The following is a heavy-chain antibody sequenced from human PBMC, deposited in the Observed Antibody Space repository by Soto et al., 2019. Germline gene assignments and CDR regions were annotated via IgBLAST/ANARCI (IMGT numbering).Heavy chain of an antibody. CDR3: ARGTTVVSCYSV. J-gene: IGHJ4*02. Sequence: SETLSLTCTVSGGSITTGESYWNWVRQPPGKGLEWIGYIFHNGDTYYNTSLQSRLAISMDTSRTQFSLRLTSVTAADTAVYYGARGTTVVSCYSVGGRGTLLTVFS. CDR1: GGSITTGESY. CDR2: IFHNGDT. D-gene: IGHD2-15*01. V-gene: IGHV4-30-4*01.